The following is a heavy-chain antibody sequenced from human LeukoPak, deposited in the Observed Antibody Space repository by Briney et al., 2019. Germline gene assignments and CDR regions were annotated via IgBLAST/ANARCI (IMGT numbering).Heavy chain of an antibody. V-gene: IGHV3-15*01. Sequence: GGSLRLSCAASGFTFSNAWTSWVRQAPGKGLEWVGRIKSKTDGETTDYTAPVKGRFTISRDDSKNTLYLQMNSLKTEDTAVYYCTTTNWFDPWGQGTLVTVSS. CDR2: IKSKTDGETT. CDR1: GFTFSNAW. CDR3: TTTNWFDP. J-gene: IGHJ5*02.